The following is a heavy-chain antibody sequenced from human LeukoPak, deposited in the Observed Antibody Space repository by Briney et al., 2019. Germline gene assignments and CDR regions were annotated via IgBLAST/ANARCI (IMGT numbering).Heavy chain of an antibody. CDR2: ISGSSITI. CDR3: AREPYSSGSYQVDY. V-gene: IGHV3-48*01. Sequence: GGSLRLSCAASGFTFSSYCMNWVRQAPGKGLEWVSYISGSSITIYYADSVKGRFTISRDNAKNSLYVQMNSLRADDTAVYYCAREPYSSGSYQVDYWGQGTPVTVSS. J-gene: IGHJ4*02. CDR1: GFTFSSYC. D-gene: IGHD3-10*01.